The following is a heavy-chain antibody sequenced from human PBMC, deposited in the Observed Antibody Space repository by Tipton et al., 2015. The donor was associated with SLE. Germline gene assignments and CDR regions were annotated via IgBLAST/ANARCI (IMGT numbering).Heavy chain of an antibody. CDR1: GASISSGGYY. CDR3: ARDRAICTRTTCYGDNWFDP. V-gene: IGHV4-31*03. J-gene: IGHJ5*02. Sequence: TLSLTCTVSGASISSGGYYWSWIRQHPGKGLEYIGYIYHSGTTYYNPSLKSRVTISVDTSKNQFSLKVNSLTAADTAVYYCARDRAICTRTTCYGDNWFDPWGQGTLVTVSS. D-gene: IGHD2-2*01. CDR2: IYHSGTT.